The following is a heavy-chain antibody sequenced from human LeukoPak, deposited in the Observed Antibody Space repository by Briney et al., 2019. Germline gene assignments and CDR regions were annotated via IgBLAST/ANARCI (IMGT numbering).Heavy chain of an antibody. V-gene: IGHV3-30-3*01. CDR2: ISYDGSNK. CDR1: GFTFSSYA. Sequence: GGSLRLSCAASGFTFSSYAMHWVRQAPGKGLEWVAVISYDGSNKYYADSVKGRFTISRDNSKNTLYLQINSLRAEDTAVYYCAREAVDTTMIVVVIIMSYYGMDVWGQGTTVTVSS. D-gene: IGHD3-22*01. J-gene: IGHJ6*02. CDR3: AREAVDTTMIVVVIIMSYYGMDV.